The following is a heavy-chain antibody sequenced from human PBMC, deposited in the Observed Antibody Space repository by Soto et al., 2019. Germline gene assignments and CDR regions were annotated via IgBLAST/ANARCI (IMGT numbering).Heavy chain of an antibody. Sequence: GASVKVSCKASGGTFSSYAISWVRQAPGQGLEWMGGIIPIFGTANYAQKFQGRVTITADESTSTACMELSSLRSEDTAVYYCARDLGRTIFGGPWFDPWGQGTLVTVSS. D-gene: IGHD3-3*01. CDR2: IIPIFGTA. CDR1: GGTFSSYA. CDR3: ARDLGRTIFGGPWFDP. J-gene: IGHJ5*02. V-gene: IGHV1-69*13.